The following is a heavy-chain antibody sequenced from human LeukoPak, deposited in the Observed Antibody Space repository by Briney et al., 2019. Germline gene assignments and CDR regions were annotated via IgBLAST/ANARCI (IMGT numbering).Heavy chain of an antibody. V-gene: IGHV1-18*01. CDR1: GYTFTSYG. Sequence: PGASVKVSCKASGYTFTSYGISWVRQAPGQWLEWMGWISAYNGNTNYAQKLQGRVTMTTDTSTSTAYMELRSLRSDDTAVYYCARVNITMIVVVITLFDYWGQGTLVTVSS. CDR2: ISAYNGNT. CDR3: ARVNITMIVVVITLFDY. D-gene: IGHD3-22*01. J-gene: IGHJ4*02.